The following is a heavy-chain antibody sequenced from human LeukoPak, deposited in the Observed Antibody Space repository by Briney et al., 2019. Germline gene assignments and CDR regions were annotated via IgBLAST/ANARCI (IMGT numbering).Heavy chain of an antibody. V-gene: IGHV3-7*03. Sequence: GGSLRLSCAASGFTFSSYWMNWARQAPGKGLEWVASINHNGNVNYYVDSVKGRFTISRDNAKNSLYLQMSNLRAEDTAVYFCAGGGVWDVWGKGATVTVSS. CDR3: AGGGVWDV. CDR1: GFTFSSYW. D-gene: IGHD3-16*01. J-gene: IGHJ6*04. CDR2: INHNGNVN.